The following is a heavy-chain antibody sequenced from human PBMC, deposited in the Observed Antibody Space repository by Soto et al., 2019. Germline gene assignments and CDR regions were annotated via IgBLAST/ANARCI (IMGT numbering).Heavy chain of an antibody. J-gene: IGHJ4*02. D-gene: IGHD4-17*01. CDR2: INHSGST. Sequence: QVQLQQWGAGLLKPSETLSLTCAVYGGSFSGYYWSWIRQPPGKGLEWIGEINHSGSTNYNPSLKSRVTISVDTSKNQFSLKLSSVTAADTAVYYCATLGAVTTGDYFDYWGQGTLVTVSS. V-gene: IGHV4-34*01. CDR3: ATLGAVTTGDYFDY. CDR1: GGSFSGYY.